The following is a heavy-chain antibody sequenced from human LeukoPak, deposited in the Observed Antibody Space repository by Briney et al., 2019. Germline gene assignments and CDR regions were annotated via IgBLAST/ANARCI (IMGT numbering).Heavy chain of an antibody. V-gene: IGHV4-38-2*02. Sequence: PSETLFLTCTVSGYSFTSGYYWGWIRQPPGKGLEWIGSMYHSGSTYYNPSLKSRVTISVDTSKNQFSLKLSSVTAADTAVYYCAGPYCANGKCYAIDYWGQGTLVTVSS. J-gene: IGHJ4*02. CDR1: GYSFTSGYY. D-gene: IGHD2-8*01. CDR3: AGPYCANGKCYAIDY. CDR2: MYHSGST.